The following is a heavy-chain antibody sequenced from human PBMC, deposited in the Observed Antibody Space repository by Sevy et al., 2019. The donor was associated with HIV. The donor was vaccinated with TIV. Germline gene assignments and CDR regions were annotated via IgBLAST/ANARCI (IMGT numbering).Heavy chain of an antibody. J-gene: IGHJ4*02. CDR3: VRAVAAGGGF. Sequence: GGSLRLSCAASGFSLNTYWMSWVRQAPGKGLEWVANIKQDGSVTYYVDSVKGRCTITRDNARNFLFLQMDSLRAEDTGRYCCVRAVAAGGGFWGQGTLVTVSS. D-gene: IGHD6-13*01. V-gene: IGHV3-7*04. CDR2: IKQDGSVT. CDR1: GFSLNTYW.